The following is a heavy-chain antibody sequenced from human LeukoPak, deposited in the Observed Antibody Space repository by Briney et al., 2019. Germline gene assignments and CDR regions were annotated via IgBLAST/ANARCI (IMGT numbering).Heavy chain of an antibody. CDR3: ARGLPPSGSYSSWFDP. J-gene: IGHJ5*02. CDR2: INHSGST. Sequence: PSETLSLTCTVSGYSISSGCYWGWVRQPPGKGLEWIGEINHSGSTNYNPSLKSRVTISVDTSKNQFSLKLSSVTAADTAVYYCARGLPPSGSYSSWFDPWGQGTLVTVSS. V-gene: IGHV4-38-2*02. D-gene: IGHD1-26*01. CDR1: GYSISSGCY.